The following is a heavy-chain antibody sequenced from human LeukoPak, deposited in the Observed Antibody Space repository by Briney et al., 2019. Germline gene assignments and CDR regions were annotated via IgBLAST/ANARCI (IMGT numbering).Heavy chain of an antibody. CDR1: GFTFSDYT. D-gene: IGHD3-10*01. CDR3: ARASSIDY. Sequence: GGSLRLAWAASGFTFSDYTMHWVRQAPGKGLEWVSSIRSSGLYTYYADSVKGRFTISRDNARNSLYLQMNSLTAEDTAVYYCARASSIDYWGQGTLVTVSS. CDR2: IRSSGLYT. V-gene: IGHV3-21*01. J-gene: IGHJ4*02.